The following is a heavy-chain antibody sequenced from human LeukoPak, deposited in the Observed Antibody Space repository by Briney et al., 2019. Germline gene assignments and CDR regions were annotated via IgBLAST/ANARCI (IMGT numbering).Heavy chain of an antibody. V-gene: IGHV3-30*18. CDR3: AKEGTEKGDILWFGELLYAFDI. Sequence: GRSLRLSCAASGFTFSSYGMHWVRQAPGKGLEWVAVISYDGSNKYYADSVKGRFTISRDNSKNTLYLQMNSLRAEDTAVYYCAKEGTEKGDILWFGELLYAFDIWGQGTMVTVSS. J-gene: IGHJ3*02. CDR2: ISYDGSNK. D-gene: IGHD3-10*01. CDR1: GFTFSSYG.